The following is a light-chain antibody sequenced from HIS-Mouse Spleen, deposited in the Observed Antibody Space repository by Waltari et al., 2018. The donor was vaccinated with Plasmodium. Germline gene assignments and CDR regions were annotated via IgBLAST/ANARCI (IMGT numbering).Light chain of an antibody. CDR1: QRVSSSY. CDR2: GAS. CDR3: QQYGSSPIT. Sequence: EIVLTQSPRTLSLSPGERATLSCRASQRVSSSYLAWYQQKPGQPPRLLILGASSRATGIPDRFSGSGSGTDFTLTISRLEPEDFAVYYCQQYGSSPITFGQGTRLEIK. J-gene: IGKJ5*01. V-gene: IGKV3-20*01.